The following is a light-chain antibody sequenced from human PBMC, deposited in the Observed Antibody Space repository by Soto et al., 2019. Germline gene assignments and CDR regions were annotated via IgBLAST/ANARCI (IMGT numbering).Light chain of an antibody. Sequence: SYELTHPPSVSVSQGQTASITCSGDKLGDKYGCWYQQKPGQSPVLVMYRDTKRPSGIPERFSGSNSGNTTTLTISGTQAMDEADYYCQAWDRNTVVFGGGTQLTVL. V-gene: IGLV3-1*01. CDR2: RDT. CDR1: KLGDKY. CDR3: QAWDRNTVV. J-gene: IGLJ2*01.